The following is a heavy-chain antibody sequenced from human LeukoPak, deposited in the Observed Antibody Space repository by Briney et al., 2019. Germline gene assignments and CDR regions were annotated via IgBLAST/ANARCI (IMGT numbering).Heavy chain of an antibody. J-gene: IGHJ6*03. CDR2: INHSGST. CDR3: ANSVVVPDYYYMDV. Sequence: PSETLSLTCAVYGGSFSGYYWSWIRQPPGKGLEWIGEINHSGSTNYNPSLKSRVTISVDTSKNQFSLKLSSVTAADTAVYYCANSVVVPDYYYMDVWGKGTTVTVSS. V-gene: IGHV4-34*01. D-gene: IGHD2-2*01. CDR1: GGSFSGYY.